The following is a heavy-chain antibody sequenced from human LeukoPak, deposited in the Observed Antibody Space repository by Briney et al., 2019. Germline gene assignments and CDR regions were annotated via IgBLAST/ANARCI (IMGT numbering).Heavy chain of an antibody. CDR1: GFTFSYYS. J-gene: IGHJ4*02. CDR2: ISDSSDTI. Sequence: GGSLRLSCAASGFTFSYYSMNWVRQAPGKGLEWVSYISDSSDTIYYADSVKGRFTISRDNAKNSLYLQMNSLRAEDTAMYYCARDLIVGSTITYYFDYWGEESLVTVSS. CDR3: ARDLIVGSTITYYFDY. D-gene: IGHD1-26*01. V-gene: IGHV3-48*01.